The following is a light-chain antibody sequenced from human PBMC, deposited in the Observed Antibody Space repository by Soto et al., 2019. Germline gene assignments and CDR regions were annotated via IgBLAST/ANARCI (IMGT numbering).Light chain of an antibody. J-gene: IGKJ1*01. CDR1: QRITSN. V-gene: IGKV3-15*01. CDR2: GAS. Sequence: EIVTTQSPATLSVSPGERATLSCRASQRITSNLAWYQQKPGQAPRLLIYGASSRATGIPARFSGRGSGTEFTLTISSLQSEDFAVYYCQQYNNWPPWTFGQGTKVEIK. CDR3: QQYNNWPPWT.